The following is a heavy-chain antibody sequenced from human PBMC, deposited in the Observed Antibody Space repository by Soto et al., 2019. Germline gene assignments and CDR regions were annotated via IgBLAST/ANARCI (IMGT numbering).Heavy chain of an antibody. Sequence: EVQLLESGGGLVQPGGSLRLSCAASGFTFSSYAMNWVRQAPGKGLEWVSAISGSGRTTDYADSVKGRFTISRDNSKNTLDVQMNSLRVDDTAVYYCAKRGPYDSTGYSLDYWGQGTLVTVSS. J-gene: IGHJ4*02. D-gene: IGHD3-22*01. CDR3: AKRGPYDSTGYSLDY. CDR1: GFTFSSYA. CDR2: ISGSGRTT. V-gene: IGHV3-23*01.